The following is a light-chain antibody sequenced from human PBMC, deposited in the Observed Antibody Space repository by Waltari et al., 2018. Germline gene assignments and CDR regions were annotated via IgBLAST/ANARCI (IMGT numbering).Light chain of an antibody. Sequence: QSVLTQPASVSGSPGPSIPLSCSRLPTGTSGLVCWFQQYPGGAPKPPIFAGDERPPGISHRFTGSKSGNTASLTISGLQTEDEADYFCSAYANATTVFGGGTKVTVL. CDR3: SAYANATTV. CDR1: PTGTSGL. CDR2: AGD. V-gene: IGLV2-23*03. J-gene: IGLJ2*01.